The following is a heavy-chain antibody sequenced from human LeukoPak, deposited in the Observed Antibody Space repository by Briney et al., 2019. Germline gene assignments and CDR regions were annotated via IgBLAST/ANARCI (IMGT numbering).Heavy chain of an antibody. CDR1: GGSFSGYY. V-gene: IGHV4-34*01. CDR2: INHSGST. D-gene: IGHD3-16*02. CDR3: ARGYDYVWGSYRYTTTCYFDY. J-gene: IGHJ4*02. Sequence: KPSETLSLTCAVYGGSFSGYYWSWIRQPPGKGLEWIGEINHSGSTNYNPSLKSRVTISVDTSKNQFSLKLSSVTAADTAVYYCARGYDYVWGSYRYTTTCYFDYWGQGTLVTVSS.